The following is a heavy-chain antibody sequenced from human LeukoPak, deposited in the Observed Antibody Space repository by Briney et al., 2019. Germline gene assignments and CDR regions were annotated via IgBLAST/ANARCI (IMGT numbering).Heavy chain of an antibody. CDR2: IYYSGTT. Sequence: WVRQPPGKGLEWIGSIYYSGTTYYNPSLKSRVTIFVDTSKNQFSLKLSSVTAADMATYYCARSIAGDGPTHNWFGPWGQGALVTVSS. V-gene: IGHV4-39*01. D-gene: IGHD6-13*01. CDR3: ARSIAGDGPTHNWFGP. J-gene: IGHJ5*02.